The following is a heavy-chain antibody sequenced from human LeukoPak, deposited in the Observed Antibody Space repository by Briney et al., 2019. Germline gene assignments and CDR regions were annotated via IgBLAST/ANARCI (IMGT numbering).Heavy chain of an antibody. V-gene: IGHV3-33*06. J-gene: IGHJ4*02. D-gene: IGHD5-24*01. Sequence: GRSLRLPCAASGFTFSSYGMHWVRQAPGKGLEWVAVIWYDGSNKYYADSVKGRFTISRDNSKNTLYLQMNSLRAEDTAVYYCAKGGQSWLPYFDYWGQGTLVTVSS. CDR2: IWYDGSNK. CDR1: GFTFSSYG. CDR3: AKGGQSWLPYFDY.